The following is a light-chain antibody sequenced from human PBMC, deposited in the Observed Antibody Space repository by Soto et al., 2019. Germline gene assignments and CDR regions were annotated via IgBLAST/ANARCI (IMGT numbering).Light chain of an antibody. CDR2: GAS. V-gene: IGKV3-20*01. J-gene: IGKJ1*01. Sequence: EIVLTQSPGTLSLSPGERATLSRRASQSVSSSYLAWYQQKPGQAPRLLIYGASSRATGIPDRFSGSGSGTDFTLTISRLEPEDFAVYYCQQYGSSHRTFGQGTKVEIK. CDR1: QSVSSSY. CDR3: QQYGSSHRT.